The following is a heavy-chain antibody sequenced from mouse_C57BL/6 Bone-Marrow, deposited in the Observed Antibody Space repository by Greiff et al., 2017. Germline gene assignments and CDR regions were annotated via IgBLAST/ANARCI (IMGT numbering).Heavy chain of an antibody. D-gene: IGHD2-1*01. CDR1: GYTFTDYY. Sequence: VQLQQSGPVLVQPGASVKMSCKASGYTFTDYYMNWVQQSPGKSLEWIGVINPYNGGTSYNQKFKGKATLTVDKSSNTAYMELNSLTSEVAAVYYCARDDYGNFYWYYDVWGTGTAITVSS. CDR2: INPYNGGT. CDR3: ARDDYGNFYWYYDV. V-gene: IGHV1-19*01. J-gene: IGHJ1*03.